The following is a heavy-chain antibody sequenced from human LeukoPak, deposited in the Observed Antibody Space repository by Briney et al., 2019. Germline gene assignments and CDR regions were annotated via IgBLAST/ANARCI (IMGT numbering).Heavy chain of an antibody. CDR3: ARAVRDRGVILPWFDP. Sequence: SETLSLTCTVSGGSISSSSYYWGWIRQPPGKGLEWIGTIFYSESTYYNPSLKSRVTISVDTSKNQFSLKLSSVTAADTAVYYCARAVRDRGVILPWFDPWGQGTLVTVSS. V-gene: IGHV4-39*07. D-gene: IGHD3-10*01. J-gene: IGHJ5*02. CDR1: GGSISSSSYY. CDR2: IFYSEST.